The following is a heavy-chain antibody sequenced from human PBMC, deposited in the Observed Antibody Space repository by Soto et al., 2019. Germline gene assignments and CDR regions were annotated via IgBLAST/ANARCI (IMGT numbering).Heavy chain of an antibody. D-gene: IGHD5-12*01. CDR1: GGTFSSYA. CDR2: IIPIFGTA. Sequence: SVKVSCKASGGTFSSYAISWVRQAPGQGLEWMGGIIPIFGTANYAQKFQGRVTITADESTSTAYMELSSLRSEDTAVYYCARARHYYDYGEVYHYGMDVWGQGTTVTVSS. CDR3: ARARHYYDYGEVYHYGMDV. J-gene: IGHJ6*02. V-gene: IGHV1-69*13.